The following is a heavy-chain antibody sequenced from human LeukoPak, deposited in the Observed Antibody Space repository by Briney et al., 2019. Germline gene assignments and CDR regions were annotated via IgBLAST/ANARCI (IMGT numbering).Heavy chain of an antibody. Sequence: PSETLSLTCTVSGGSISSYYWSWIRQPPEEGLEWIGYIYYSGSTNYNPSLTSRVTISVDTSKNQFSLKLTPVTAADTAVYYCVRTALSRQEGAFDIWGLGTMVTVSS. CDR2: IYYSGST. CDR1: GGSISSYY. CDR3: VRTALSRQEGAFDI. J-gene: IGHJ3*02. D-gene: IGHD3-16*01. V-gene: IGHV4-59*01.